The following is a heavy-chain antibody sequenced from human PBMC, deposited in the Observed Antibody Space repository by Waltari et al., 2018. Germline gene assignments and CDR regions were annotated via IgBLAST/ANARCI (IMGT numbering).Heavy chain of an antibody. D-gene: IGHD3-16*02. J-gene: IGHJ4*02. Sequence: EVQLLESAGGLVQPGGALRLSCAASGFSFMGYAMSWVRQAPGEGLEWVASISGSGATPFYADSVKGRFTIVRDNSKDTLYLQMNSLRVDDSAVYYCAKGSRGYTNYFFDYWGQGALVTVSS. CDR3: AKGSRGYTNYFFDY. V-gene: IGHV3-23*01. CDR1: GFSFMGYA. CDR2: ISGSGATP.